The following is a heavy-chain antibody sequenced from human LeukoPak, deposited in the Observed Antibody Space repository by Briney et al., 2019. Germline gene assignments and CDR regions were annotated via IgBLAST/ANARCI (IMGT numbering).Heavy chain of an antibody. CDR3: AREHYFYYMDA. CDR2: ISWNSGSI. V-gene: IGHV3-9*01. J-gene: IGHJ6*03. Sequence: PGGSLRLSCAASGFTFDDYAMHWVRQAPGKGLEWVSGISWNSGSIGYADSVKGRFTISRDNAKNSLYLQMNSLRAEDTAVYYCAREHYFYYMDAWGKGTTVTVSS. CDR1: GFTFDDYA.